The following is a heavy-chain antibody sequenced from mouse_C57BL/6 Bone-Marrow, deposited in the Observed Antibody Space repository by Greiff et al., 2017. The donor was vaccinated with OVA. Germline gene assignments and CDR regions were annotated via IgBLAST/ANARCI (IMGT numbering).Heavy chain of an antibody. J-gene: IGHJ2*01. CDR3: ARAKSYPYYFDY. Sequence: QVQLQQSGAELVRPGTSVKLSCKASGYTFTSYWMHWVKQRPGQGLEWIGVIDPSDSYTNYNQKFKGKATLTVDTSSSTAYMQLSSLTSEDSAVYYCARAKSYPYYFDYWGQGTTLTVSS. V-gene: IGHV1-59*01. D-gene: IGHD1-3*01. CDR1: GYTFTSYW. CDR2: IDPSDSYT.